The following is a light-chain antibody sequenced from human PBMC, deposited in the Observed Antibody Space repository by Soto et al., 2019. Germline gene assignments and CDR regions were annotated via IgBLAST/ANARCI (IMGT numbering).Light chain of an antibody. Sequence: DIVLTQSPGTLSLSPVGRATLSCMASHSVTGSYLAWYQQKPGQAPRLVIYAASSRATGIPDRFSGSGSGTDFTLTISRLEPEDFAVYFCHHYDSTSSSWTCGQGTKVDIK. J-gene: IGKJ1*01. CDR2: AAS. CDR1: HSVTGSY. CDR3: HHYDSTSSSWT. V-gene: IGKV3-20*01.